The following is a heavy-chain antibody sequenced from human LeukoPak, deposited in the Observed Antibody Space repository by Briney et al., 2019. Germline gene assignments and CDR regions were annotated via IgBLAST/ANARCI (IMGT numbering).Heavy chain of an antibody. J-gene: IGHJ4*02. V-gene: IGHV4-39*01. D-gene: IGHD6-13*01. Sequence: SETLSLTCTVSGASFSSSTYYWGWIRQPPGKGLEWIGSIYYSGSTYYNPSLKSRVTMSVNTSKNQFSLKLSSVTAADTAVYYCARHAGGISATGTRPFDYWGQGTLVTVSS. CDR1: GASFSSSTYY. CDR3: ARHAGGISATGTRPFDY. CDR2: IYYSGST.